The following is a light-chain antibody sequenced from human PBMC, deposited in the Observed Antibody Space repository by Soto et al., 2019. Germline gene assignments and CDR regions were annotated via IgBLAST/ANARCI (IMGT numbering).Light chain of an antibody. CDR1: QSVTSN. V-gene: IGKV3-15*01. Sequence: EIVMTQSPATLSVSPGEGATLSCRASQSVTSNLAWYQQQPGQAPRLLIYGTSTRATGIPARLSGSGSGTEFTLTICRLQSEDFAVYYCQQYYNWPYTFGQGTKLEIK. CDR2: GTS. CDR3: QQYYNWPYT. J-gene: IGKJ2*01.